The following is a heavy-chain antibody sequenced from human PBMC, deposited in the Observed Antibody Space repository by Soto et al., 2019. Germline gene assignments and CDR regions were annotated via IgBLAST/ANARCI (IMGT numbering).Heavy chain of an antibody. CDR3: AKDREVYYDFWSGYYPNWFDP. Sequence: EVQLLESGGGLVQPGGSLRLSCAASGFTFSSYAMSWVRQAPGKGLEWVSAISGSGGSTYYADSVKGRFTISRDNSKNTLYLQMNSLRAEDTAVYYCAKDREVYYDFWSGYYPNWFDPWGQGTLVTVSS. J-gene: IGHJ5*02. V-gene: IGHV3-23*01. CDR2: ISGSGGST. D-gene: IGHD3-3*01. CDR1: GFTFSSYA.